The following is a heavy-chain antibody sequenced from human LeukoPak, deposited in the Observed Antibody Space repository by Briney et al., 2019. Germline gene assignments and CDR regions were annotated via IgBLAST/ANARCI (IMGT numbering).Heavy chain of an antibody. J-gene: IGHJ4*02. CDR1: GGSISSSSYY. Sequence: TASETLSLTCTVSGGSISSSSYYWGWIRQPPGKGLEWIGSIYYSGSTYYNPSLKSRVTISVDTSKNQFSLKLSSVTAADTAVYYCARPTTVTTGSFDYWGQGTLVTVSS. CDR2: IYYSGST. D-gene: IGHD4-17*01. V-gene: IGHV4-39*01. CDR3: ARPTTVTTGSFDY.